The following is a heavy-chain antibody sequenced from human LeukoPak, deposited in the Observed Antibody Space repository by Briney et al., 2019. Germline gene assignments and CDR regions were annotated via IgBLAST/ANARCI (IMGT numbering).Heavy chain of an antibody. V-gene: IGHV1-2*02. CDR3: ARDPQMNGNDHLDGMDV. CDR1: GYTFTGYY. Sequence: EASVRVSCKASGYTFTGYYMHWVRQAPGQGLEWMGWINPNSGGTNYAQKFQGRVTMTRDTSMSTAYMELSRLKSDDTAVYYCARDPQMNGNDHLDGMDVWGQGTTVTVSS. D-gene: IGHD1-1*01. J-gene: IGHJ6*02. CDR2: INPNSGGT.